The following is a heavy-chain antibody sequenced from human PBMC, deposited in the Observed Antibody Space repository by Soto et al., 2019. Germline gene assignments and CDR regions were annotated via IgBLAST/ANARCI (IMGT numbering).Heavy chain of an antibody. D-gene: IGHD3-22*01. CDR3: ATAGIFDYDSSGSYY. V-gene: IGHV1-24*01. J-gene: IGHJ4*02. CDR1: GYTLTELS. CDR2: FDPEDGET. Sequence: VSCKVSGYTLTELSMHWVRQAPGKGLEWMGGFDPEDGETIYAQKFQGRVTMTEDTSTDTAYMELSSLRSEDTAVYYCATAGIFDYDSSGSYYWGQGTLVTVSS.